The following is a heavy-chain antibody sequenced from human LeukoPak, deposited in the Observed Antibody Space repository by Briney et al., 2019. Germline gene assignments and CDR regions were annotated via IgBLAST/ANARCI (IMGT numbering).Heavy chain of an antibody. D-gene: IGHD6-6*01. CDR1: GFTFSDYY. CDR2: ISSSGNTT. Sequence: GGSLRLSCAASGFTFSDYYMSWIRQAPGKGLECISYISSSGNTTYYADSVKGRFTISRDNAKNSLYLQMNSLRAEDTAVYYCARGPIAALYYFDYWGQGTLVTVSS. V-gene: IGHV3-11*04. J-gene: IGHJ4*02. CDR3: ARGPIAALYYFDY.